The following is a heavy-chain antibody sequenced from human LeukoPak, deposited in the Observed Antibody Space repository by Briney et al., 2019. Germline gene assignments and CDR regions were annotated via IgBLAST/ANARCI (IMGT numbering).Heavy chain of an antibody. J-gene: IGHJ4*02. CDR1: RCTFSSYA. D-gene: IGHD6-19*01. CDR3: ARDPPLAVAGTDFDY. Sequence: SVKVSCKASRCTFSSYAISWLRQAPAQGLEWMGGIIPIFGTANYAQKFQGRVTITADESTSTAYIELSSLRSEDTGVYYCARDPPLAVAGTDFDYWGRGTLVSVSS. CDR2: IIPIFGTA. V-gene: IGHV1-69*01.